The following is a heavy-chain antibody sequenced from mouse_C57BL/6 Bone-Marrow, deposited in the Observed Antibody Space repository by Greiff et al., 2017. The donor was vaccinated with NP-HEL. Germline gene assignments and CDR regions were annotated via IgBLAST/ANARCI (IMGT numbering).Heavy chain of an antibody. J-gene: IGHJ3*01. Sequence: VQLQESGPELVKPGASVKISCKASGYAFSSSWMNWVKQRPGKGLEWIGRIYPGDGDTNYNRKFKGKATLTADKSSSTAYMPLSSLTSEDSAVYFCAGISIAYWGQGTLVTVSA. CDR2: IYPGDGDT. V-gene: IGHV1-82*01. CDR1: GYAFSSSW. D-gene: IGHD1-1*01. CDR3: AGISIAY.